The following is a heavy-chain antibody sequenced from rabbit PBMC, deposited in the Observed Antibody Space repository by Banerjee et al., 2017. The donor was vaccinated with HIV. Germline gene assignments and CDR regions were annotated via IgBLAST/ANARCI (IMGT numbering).Heavy chain of an antibody. J-gene: IGHJ4*01. CDR2: INTSSGST. Sequence: ACINTSSGSTVYATWAKGRFTISKTSSTTVTLQMTSLTAADTASYFCARDPYTTNGASPLWGQGTLVTVS. CDR3: ARDPYTTNGASPL. D-gene: IGHD1-1*01. V-gene: IGHV1S40*01.